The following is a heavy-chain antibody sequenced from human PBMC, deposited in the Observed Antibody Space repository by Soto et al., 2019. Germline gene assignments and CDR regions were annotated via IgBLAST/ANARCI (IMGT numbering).Heavy chain of an antibody. CDR1: GGTFSSYA. J-gene: IGHJ6*02. V-gene: IGHV1-69*13. CDR3: ARAEYGSGSHRGWDV. D-gene: IGHD3-10*01. CDR2: IIPIFGTA. Sequence: SVKVSYKASGGTFSSYAISWVRQAPGQGLEWMGGIIPIFGTANYAQKFQGRVTITADESTSTAYMELSSLRSEDTAVYYCARAEYGSGSHRGWDVWGQGTTVTVSS.